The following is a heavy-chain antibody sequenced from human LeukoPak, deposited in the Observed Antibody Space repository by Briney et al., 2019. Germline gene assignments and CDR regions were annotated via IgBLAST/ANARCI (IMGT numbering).Heavy chain of an antibody. CDR2: INHSGST. V-gene: IGHV4-34*01. J-gene: IGHJ4*02. D-gene: IGHD3-9*01. CDR3: ARDDPRYDILTGYYGFDY. CDR1: GGSFSGYY. Sequence: SETLSLTCAVYGGSFSGYYWSWIRQPPGKGLEWIGEINHSGSTNYNPSLKSRVTISVDTSKNQFSLKLSSVTAADTAVYYCARDDPRYDILTGYYGFDYSGQGTLVTVSS.